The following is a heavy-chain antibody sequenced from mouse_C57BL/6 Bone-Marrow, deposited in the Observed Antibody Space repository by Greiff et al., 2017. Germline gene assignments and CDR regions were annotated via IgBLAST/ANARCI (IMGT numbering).Heavy chain of an antibody. Sequence: VQLQQSGPGLVAPSQSLSITCTVSGFSFTSYGVDWVRQPPGKGLEWLGVIWGGGSTNYNSDLMSSLSISKDNSKSQVFLEMNSLQTDDTAMYYCANYDGRSSYYAMDYWGQGTSVTVSS. CDR3: ANYDGRSSYYAMDY. CDR2: IWGGGST. V-gene: IGHV2-9*01. D-gene: IGHD1-1*01. J-gene: IGHJ4*01. CDR1: GFSFTSYG.